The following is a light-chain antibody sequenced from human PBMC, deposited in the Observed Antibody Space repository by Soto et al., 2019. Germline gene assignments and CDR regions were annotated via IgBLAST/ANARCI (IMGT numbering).Light chain of an antibody. J-gene: IGKJ2*01. Sequence: DIHLTQSPSSLSASLGDTVTLTCRASQAISNYLHWYQHRPRTAPRLLIYAASTLLEGVPSRFSGGGSGTNFTLTINSLQSDDFASYYGQHSFGMAPYSFGPGTKVEI. CDR2: AAS. V-gene: IGKV1-39*01. CDR3: QHSFGMAPYS. CDR1: QAISNY.